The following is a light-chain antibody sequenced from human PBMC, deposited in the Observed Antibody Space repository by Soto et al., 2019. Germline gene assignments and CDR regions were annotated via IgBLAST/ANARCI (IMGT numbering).Light chain of an antibody. CDR2: GVN. CDR1: SSDVGAYNY. V-gene: IGLV2-14*03. J-gene: IGLJ1*01. Sequence: QSVLTQPASVSGSPGQSITISCAGTSSDVGAYNYVSWYQHHPGKAPKLMIYGVNNRPSGDSNRFSGSKSGNTASLTISGLQAEDEADYYCSSWTSGATYDCGSGTKVTVL. CDR3: SSWTSGATYD.